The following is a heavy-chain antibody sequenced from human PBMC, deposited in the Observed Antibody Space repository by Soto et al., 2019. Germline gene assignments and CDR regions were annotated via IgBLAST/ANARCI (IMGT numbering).Heavy chain of an antibody. CDR1: GFALSSYW. V-gene: IGHV3-74*01. CDR2: INFDGSTT. J-gene: IGHJ4*02. Sequence: PGGSLRLSCAVSGFALSSYWMHWVRQAPGKGLVWVSRINFDGSTTTYADSVKGRFTMSRDNANSTLYLQMHSLRAEDTAVYSCVRGAPRRGARPMAYWGQGTLVTVSS. D-gene: IGHD3-10*01. CDR3: VRGAPRRGARPMAY.